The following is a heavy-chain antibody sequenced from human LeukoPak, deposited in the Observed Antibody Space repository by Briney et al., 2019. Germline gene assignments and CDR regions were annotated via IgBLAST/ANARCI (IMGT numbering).Heavy chain of an antibody. Sequence: GGSLRLSCAASGFTFDNYAMNWVRQAPGKGLEWVANINQDGSQKYYVDSVKGRFTISRDNAKNSLYLQMNSLRAEDTAVYYCARAVAARSSYWGQGTLVTVSS. D-gene: IGHD6-6*01. CDR2: INQDGSQK. J-gene: IGHJ4*02. CDR1: GFTFDNYA. CDR3: ARAVAARSSY. V-gene: IGHV3-7*01.